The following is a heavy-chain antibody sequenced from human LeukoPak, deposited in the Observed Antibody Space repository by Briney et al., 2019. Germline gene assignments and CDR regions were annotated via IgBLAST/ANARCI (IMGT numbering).Heavy chain of an antibody. CDR2: IYTSGST. J-gene: IGHJ4*02. CDR3: ARGGDCSSTSCPYYFDY. CDR1: GGSISSYY. V-gene: IGHV4-4*07. D-gene: IGHD2-2*01. Sequence: SETLSLTCTVSGGSISSYYWSWIRQPAGKGLEWIGRIYTSGSTNYNPSLKSRVTMSVDTSKNQFSLKLSSVTAADTAVYYCARGGDCSSTSCPYYFDYWGQGTLVTVSS.